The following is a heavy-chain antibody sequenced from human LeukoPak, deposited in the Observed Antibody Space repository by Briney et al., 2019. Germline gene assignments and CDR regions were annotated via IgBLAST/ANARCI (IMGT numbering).Heavy chain of an antibody. CDR3: ARDRLFGVVTSFDY. Sequence: ASVKLSCKASGGTFSSYAISWVRQAPGQGLEWMGGIIPIFGTANYAQKFQGRVTITADESTSTAYMELSSLRSEDTAVYYCARDRLFGVVTSFDYWGQGTPVTVSS. V-gene: IGHV1-69*13. D-gene: IGHD3-3*01. CDR1: GGTFSSYA. J-gene: IGHJ4*02. CDR2: IIPIFGTA.